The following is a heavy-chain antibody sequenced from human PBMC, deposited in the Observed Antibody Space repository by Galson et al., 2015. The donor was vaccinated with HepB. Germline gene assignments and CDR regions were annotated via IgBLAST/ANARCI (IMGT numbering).Heavy chain of an antibody. J-gene: IGHJ3*02. CDR3: AGYSGSPSDAFDI. D-gene: IGHD1-26*01. CDR2: IYYSGST. CDR1: GGSISSYY. V-gene: IGHV4-59*08. Sequence: SETLSLTCTVSGGSISSYYWSWIRQPPGKGLEWIGYIYYSGSTNYNPSLKSRVTISVDTSKNQFSLKLSSVTAADTAVYYCAGYSGSPSDAFDIWGQGTMVTVSS.